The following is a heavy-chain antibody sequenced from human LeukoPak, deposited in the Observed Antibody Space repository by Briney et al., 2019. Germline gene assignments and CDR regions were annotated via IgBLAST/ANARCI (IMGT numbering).Heavy chain of an antibody. D-gene: IGHD6-25*01. J-gene: IGHJ4*02. CDR1: GFTFSSYG. CDR3: AKDLDKQRGIDY. Sequence: PGGSLRFSCAASGFTFSSYGMHWVRQAPGKGLEWVAVISYDGSNKYYADSVKGRFTISRDNSKNTLYLQMNSLRAEDTAVYYCAKDLDKQRGIDYWGQGTLVTVSS. V-gene: IGHV3-30*18. CDR2: ISYDGSNK.